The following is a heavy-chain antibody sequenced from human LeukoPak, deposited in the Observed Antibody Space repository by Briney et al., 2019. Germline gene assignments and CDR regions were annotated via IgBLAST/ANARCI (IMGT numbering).Heavy chain of an antibody. D-gene: IGHD3-22*01. CDR1: GFTFDDYG. J-gene: IGHJ4*02. V-gene: IGHV3-20*04. CDR3: AKESASDYDSSGYFDY. CDR2: INWNGGST. Sequence: GGSLRLSCAASGFTFDDYGMSWVRQAPGKGLEWVSGINWNGGSTGYADSVKGRFTISRDNSKNTLYLQMNSLRAEDTAVYYCAKESASDYDSSGYFDYWGQGTLVTVSS.